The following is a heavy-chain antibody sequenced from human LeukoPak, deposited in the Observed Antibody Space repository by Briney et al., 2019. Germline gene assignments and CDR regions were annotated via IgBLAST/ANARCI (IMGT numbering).Heavy chain of an antibody. Sequence: SVNVSCKPSVGTFSSYAISWVRQAPGQGREWMGGIIPIFGTANYPPKFQGRVTITADESTSTAYMALSSLRSEDTAVYYCARVPSVRDDSSVYYSYYFDYWGQGTLVTVSS. CDR1: VGTFSSYA. V-gene: IGHV1-69*13. CDR3: ARVPSVRDDSSVYYSYYFDY. J-gene: IGHJ4*02. D-gene: IGHD3-22*01. CDR2: IIPIFGTA.